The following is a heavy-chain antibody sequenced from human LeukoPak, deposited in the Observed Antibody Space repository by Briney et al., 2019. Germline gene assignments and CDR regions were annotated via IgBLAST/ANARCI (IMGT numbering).Heavy chain of an antibody. J-gene: IGHJ5*02. CDR3: AKGYYYGSGSYYTPYNWFDP. CDR2: INHSGST. V-gene: IGHV4-34*01. Sequence: PSETLSLTCAVYGGSFSGYYWSWIRQPPGKGLEWIGEINHSGSTNYNPSHKSRVTISVDTSKNQFSLKLSSVTAADTAVYYCAKGYYYGSGSYYTPYNWFDPWGQGTLVTVSS. CDR1: GGSFSGYY. D-gene: IGHD3-10*01.